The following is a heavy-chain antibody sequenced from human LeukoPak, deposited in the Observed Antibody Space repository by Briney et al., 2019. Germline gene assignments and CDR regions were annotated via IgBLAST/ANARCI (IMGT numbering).Heavy chain of an antibody. CDR1: GGSISSYY. CDR2: IYTSGST. V-gene: IGHV4-4*07. D-gene: IGHD1-26*01. Sequence: TSETLSLTCTVSGGSISSYYWSWIRQPAGKGLEWIGCIYTSGSTNYNASLKSRVSMSVDTSKNQFSLKLSSVTAADTAAFYCARENSGSYREFDYWGQGTLVTVSS. J-gene: IGHJ4*02. CDR3: ARENSGSYREFDY.